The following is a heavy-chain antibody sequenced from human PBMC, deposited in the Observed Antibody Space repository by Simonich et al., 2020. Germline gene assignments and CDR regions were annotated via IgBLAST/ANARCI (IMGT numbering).Heavy chain of an antibody. CDR3: ARGKGWKNAFDI. CDR1: GFTFSSYW. CDR2: IKQDGSEK. V-gene: IGHV3-7*01. J-gene: IGHJ3*02. Sequence: EVQLVESGGGLVQPGGSLRLSCAASGFTFSSYWMSWDQAPGKGLGRVANIKQDGSEKKHGDSVKGRFTISRDNAKNSLYLQMNSLRAEDTAVYYCARGKGWKNAFDIWGQGTMVTVSS. D-gene: IGHD1-1*01.